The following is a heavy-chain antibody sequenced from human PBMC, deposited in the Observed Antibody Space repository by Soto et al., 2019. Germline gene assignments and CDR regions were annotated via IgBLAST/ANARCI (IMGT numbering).Heavy chain of an antibody. CDR1: GVTVSSYA. J-gene: IGHJ4*02. CDR2: ISGSGGST. D-gene: IGHD3-10*01. Sequence: PGGSLGISCSASGVTVSSYAMGWVRQAPGKGLEWVSTISGSGGSTYYADSVKGRFTISRDNSKNTLYLQMNNLRAEDAAAYYCAKDGGQSYFDYWGQGTLVTVSS. V-gene: IGHV3-23*01. CDR3: AKDGGQSYFDY.